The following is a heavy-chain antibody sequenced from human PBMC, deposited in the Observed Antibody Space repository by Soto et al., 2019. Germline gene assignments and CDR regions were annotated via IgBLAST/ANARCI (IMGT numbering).Heavy chain of an antibody. Sequence: VKVYCKTSGYTITIYVISWVRQTTGQGLEWMGWISAYNGNTNYAQKLQGRVTMTTDTSTSTAYMELRSLRSDDTAVYYCARGQNFWSGYWGYYYYMDVWGKGTTVTVSS. CDR1: GYTITIYV. CDR2: ISAYNGNT. CDR3: ARGQNFWSGYWGYYYYMDV. D-gene: IGHD3-3*01. V-gene: IGHV1-18*01. J-gene: IGHJ6*03.